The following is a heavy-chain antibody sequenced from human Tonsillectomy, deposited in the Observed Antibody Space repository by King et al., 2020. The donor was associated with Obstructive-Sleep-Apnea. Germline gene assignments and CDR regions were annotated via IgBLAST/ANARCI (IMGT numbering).Heavy chain of an antibody. CDR3: VRNGFYTLED. CDR2: IFRNGDT. J-gene: IGHJ4*02. CDR1: GDSISSENW. V-gene: IGHV4-4*02. Sequence: QLQESGPGLVQPSGTLSLTCDVSGDSISSENWWSWVRQSPGKGLEWIGEIFRNGDTNYNPSLKSRVTISGDRSKNQFSLKLMSVTAADTAIYYCVRNGFYTLEDWGQGTLVTVSS. D-gene: IGHD3-22*01.